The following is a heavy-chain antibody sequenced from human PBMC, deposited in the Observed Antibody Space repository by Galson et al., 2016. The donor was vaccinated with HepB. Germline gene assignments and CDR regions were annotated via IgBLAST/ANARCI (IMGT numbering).Heavy chain of an antibody. Sequence: QSGAEVKKPGESLKISCKTSGFSFSSYWIGWVRQMPGKGLEWVGIIYPGDSDTRYSPSFQGQVTISADRSITTAYLQWSSLKASDTAIYYCARQINFYHGMDVWGQGTTVTVSS. V-gene: IGHV5-51*01. CDR1: GFSFSSYW. CDR3: ARQINFYHGMDV. CDR2: IYPGDSDT. J-gene: IGHJ6*02.